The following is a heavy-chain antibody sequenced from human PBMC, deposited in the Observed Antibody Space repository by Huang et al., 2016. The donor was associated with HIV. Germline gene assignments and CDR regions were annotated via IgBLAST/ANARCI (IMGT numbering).Heavy chain of an antibody. CDR2: IRYDGNNY. J-gene: IGHJ4*02. CDR3: AKDLTYTFGRHFDY. Sequence: QVQLVESGGGVVQPGGSLRLSCTASGFTFGSFGMHWVRHGAGKGLEWVAFIRYDGNNYYEADSVRGRFTISRDNSKDTLYLQMNRLRPDDSAVYYCAKDLTYTFGRHFDYWGRGTLVTVSS. V-gene: IGHV3-30*02. CDR1: GFTFGSFG. D-gene: IGHD3-3*01.